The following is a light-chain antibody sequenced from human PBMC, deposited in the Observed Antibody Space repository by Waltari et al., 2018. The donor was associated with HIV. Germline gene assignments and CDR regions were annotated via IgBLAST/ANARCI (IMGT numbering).Light chain of an antibody. CDR3: SSYRGDNIPVV. J-gene: IGLJ2*01. Sequence: HSALTQPASVSGSPGQSISISCNGSTSDIGGFKFVSWYQQCPGTPPKLLIYAVRDRPSGVSSRFSGSKSGNMASLAISGLQAGDECFYFCSSYRGDNIPVVFGAGTHLTVL. V-gene: IGLV2-14*03. CDR1: TSDIGGFKF. CDR2: AVR.